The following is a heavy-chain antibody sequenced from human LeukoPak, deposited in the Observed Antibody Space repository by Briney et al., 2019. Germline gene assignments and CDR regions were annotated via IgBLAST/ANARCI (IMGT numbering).Heavy chain of an antibody. CDR1: GYSFTSYW. V-gene: IGHV5-51*01. J-gene: IGHJ4*02. CDR2: IYPGDSDT. CDR3: ARRWEGYSYGYELFDY. Sequence: GESLKISCKGSGYSFTSYWIGWVRQMPGNGLEWMGIIYPGDSDTRYSPSFQGQVTITADKSISTAYLQWSSLKASDTAMYYCARRWEGYSYGYELFDYWGQGTLVTVSS. D-gene: IGHD5-18*01.